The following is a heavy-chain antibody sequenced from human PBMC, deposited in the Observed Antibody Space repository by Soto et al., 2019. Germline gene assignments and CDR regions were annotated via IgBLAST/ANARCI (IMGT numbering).Heavy chain of an antibody. J-gene: IGHJ4*02. V-gene: IGHV4-59*08. CDR2: IYYSGST. D-gene: IGHD2-15*01. Sequence: QVQLQESGPGLVKSLETLSLTCTVSGGSISSYYWSWIRQPPGTGLEWIGYIYYSGSTNYNPSLKSRVTISVDTSKNQFSLKLTSVTAADTAVYYCARHYCGVGGCYYFDYWGQGTLVTVSS. CDR1: GGSISSYY. CDR3: ARHYCGVGGCYYFDY.